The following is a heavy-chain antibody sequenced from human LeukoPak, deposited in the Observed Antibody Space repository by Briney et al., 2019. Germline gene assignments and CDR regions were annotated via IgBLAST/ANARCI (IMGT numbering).Heavy chain of an antibody. Sequence: GGSLRLFCAASGFTFSSYSMNWDRQAPGKGLEWVSSISSSSSYIYYADSVKGRFTISRDNAKNSLYLQMNSLRAEDTAVYYCARVSDSGWYKDAFDIWGQGTMVTVSS. J-gene: IGHJ3*02. CDR3: ARVSDSGWYKDAFDI. CDR2: ISSSSSYI. V-gene: IGHV3-21*01. D-gene: IGHD6-19*01. CDR1: GFTFSSYS.